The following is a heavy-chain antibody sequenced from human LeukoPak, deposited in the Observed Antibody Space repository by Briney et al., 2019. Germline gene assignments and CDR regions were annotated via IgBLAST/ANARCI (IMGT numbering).Heavy chain of an antibody. Sequence: GGSLRLSCAASRFTFSSYALSWVRQAPGKGLEWVSVISGSGETTYYADSVKGRFTISRDNSKNTLYLQMNSLRAEDTAVYYCATLPEWLRFASGRIDYWGQGTLVTVSS. CDR3: ATLPEWLRFASGRIDY. CDR1: RFTFSSYA. D-gene: IGHD5-12*01. CDR2: ISGSGETT. V-gene: IGHV3-23*01. J-gene: IGHJ4*02.